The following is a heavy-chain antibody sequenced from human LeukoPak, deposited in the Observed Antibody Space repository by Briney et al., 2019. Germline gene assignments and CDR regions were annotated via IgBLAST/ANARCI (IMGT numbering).Heavy chain of an antibody. CDR2: FRVSGDSI. CDR1: GFTLSSYG. Sequence: AGGTLRLSCAVSGFTLSSYGMSWVRQSPGKGLEWVSVFRVSGDSIFYADSVKGRFTISRDISNNTLFLEMNSLRAEDTAIYYCAKRGTGMYASDIWGQGTMVTVSS. J-gene: IGHJ3*02. V-gene: IGHV3-23*01. D-gene: IGHD3-16*01. CDR3: AKRGTGMYASDI.